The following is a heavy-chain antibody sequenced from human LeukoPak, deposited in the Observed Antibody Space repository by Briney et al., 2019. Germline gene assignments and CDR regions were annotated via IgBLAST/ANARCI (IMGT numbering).Heavy chain of an antibody. CDR3: AKDRAPGYSSSWHEPYYFDY. Sequence: SGGSLRLSCAASGFTFSSYAMSWVRQAPGKGLEWVSAKGWGGSTYYADSVKGRFTISRDNSKNTLYLQMNSLRAEDTAVYYCAKDRAPGYSSSWHEPYYFDYWGQGTLVTVSS. V-gene: IGHV3-23*01. CDR1: GFTFSSYA. CDR2: KGWGGST. D-gene: IGHD6-13*01. J-gene: IGHJ4*02.